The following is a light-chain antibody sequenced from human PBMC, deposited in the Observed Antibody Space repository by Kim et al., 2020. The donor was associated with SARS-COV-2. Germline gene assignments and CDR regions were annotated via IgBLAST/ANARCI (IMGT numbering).Light chain of an antibody. J-gene: IGLJ1*01. Sequence: VSVSPGQTASITCSGDKLGDKYASWYQQKPGQSPVLVIYQDSKRPSGIPERFSGANSGNTATLTISGTQAMDEADYYCQAWDSSYVFGTGTKVTVL. CDR3: QAWDSSYV. CDR1: KLGDKY. CDR2: QDS. V-gene: IGLV3-1*01.